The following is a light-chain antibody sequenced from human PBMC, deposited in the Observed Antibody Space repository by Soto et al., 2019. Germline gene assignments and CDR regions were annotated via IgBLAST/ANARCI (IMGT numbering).Light chain of an antibody. Sequence: DIQVTQSPSTLSASLGDRVTITCRASQGVSRWLAWYQQKPGRAPKPLMYDASTLESGVPSRFSGSGSGTEFTLTINSLQTDDFAIYYCQQYNSYSRTFGQGTKVDIK. J-gene: IGKJ1*01. CDR3: QQYNSYSRT. CDR1: QGVSRW. V-gene: IGKV1-5*01. CDR2: DAS.